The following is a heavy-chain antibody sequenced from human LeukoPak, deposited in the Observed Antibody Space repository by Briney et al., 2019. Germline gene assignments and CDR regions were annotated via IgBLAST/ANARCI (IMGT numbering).Heavy chain of an antibody. CDR3: ATFYDSSGRDY. D-gene: IGHD3-22*01. V-gene: IGHV3-48*03. CDR2: TSDTGATI. J-gene: IGHJ4*02. CDR1: GFTFNSYE. Sequence: GGSLRLSCAASGFTFNSYEMNWVRQAPGKGLEWVSYTSDTGATIYYADSVKGRFTVSRDNAKNSLYLQMNSLRAEDTAIYYCATFYDSSGRDYWGQGTLVTVSS.